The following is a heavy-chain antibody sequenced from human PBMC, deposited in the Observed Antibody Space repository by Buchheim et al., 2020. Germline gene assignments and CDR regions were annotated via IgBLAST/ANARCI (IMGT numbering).Heavy chain of an antibody. CDR1: GFTFSSYE. J-gene: IGHJ5*02. D-gene: IGHD6-25*01. V-gene: IGHV3-48*03. CDR3: ARGIAATANPNWFDP. Sequence: EVQLVESGGGLVQPGGSLRLSCAASGFTFSSYEMNWVRQAPGKGLEWVSYISSSGSTIYYADSVKGRFTISRDNAKNSLYLQMNSLSPEDTAVYFCARGIAATANPNWFDPWGQGTL. CDR2: ISSSGSTI.